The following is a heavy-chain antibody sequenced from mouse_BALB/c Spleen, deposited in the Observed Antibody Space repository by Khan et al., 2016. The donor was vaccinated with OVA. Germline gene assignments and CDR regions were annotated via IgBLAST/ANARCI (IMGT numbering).Heavy chain of an antibody. J-gene: IGHJ2*02. CDR2: ISYSGST. CDR1: GYSITSNYA. CDR3: ARGNYYGYYFNY. V-gene: IGHV3-2*02. D-gene: IGHD1-1*01. Sequence: EVKLLESGPGLVKPSQSLSLTCTVTGYSITSNYAWNWIRQFPGNKLEWMGYISYSGSTTYNPSLKSRISITRDTSKNQFFLQLKSVTTEDPATYYCARGNYYGYYFNYWGQGTSLTVSS.